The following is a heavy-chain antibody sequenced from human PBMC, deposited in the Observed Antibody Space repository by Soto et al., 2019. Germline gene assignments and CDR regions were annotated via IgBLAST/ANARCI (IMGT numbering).Heavy chain of an antibody. CDR1: GGSISSSNW. CDR2: IYHSGST. J-gene: IGHJ6*02. CDR3: ARDNIAVAGRLGKQYYSYGMDV. D-gene: IGHD6-19*01. V-gene: IGHV4-4*02. Sequence: TSETLSLTCAVSGGSISSSNWWSWVRQPPGKGLEWIGEIYHSGSTNYNPSLKSRVTISVDKSKNQFSLKLSSVTAADTAVYYCARDNIAVAGRLGKQYYSYGMDVWGQGTTVTVSS.